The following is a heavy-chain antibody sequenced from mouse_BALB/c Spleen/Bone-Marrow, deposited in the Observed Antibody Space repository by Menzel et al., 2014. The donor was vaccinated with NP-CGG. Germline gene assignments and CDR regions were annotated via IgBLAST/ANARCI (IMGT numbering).Heavy chain of an antibody. CDR3: TRYGNSHYYAVDY. V-gene: IGHV1-69*02. CDR2: IYPSDTYT. D-gene: IGHD1-1*01. CDR1: GYTFTSYW. J-gene: IGHJ4*01. Sequence: VQLQQSRAELVRPGASVKLSCRASGYTFTSYWINWVKQRPGQGLEWIGNIYPSDTYTNYNQRFKDKATLTVDKSSSTACMQLSSPTSEDSAVYYCTRYGNSHYYAVDYWGQGTSVTVSS.